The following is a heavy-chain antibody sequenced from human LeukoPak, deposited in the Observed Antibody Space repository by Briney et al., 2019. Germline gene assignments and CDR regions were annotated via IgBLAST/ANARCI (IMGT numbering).Heavy chain of an antibody. CDR2: ISSSSSYI. J-gene: IGHJ3*02. CDR1: GFTFSSYW. Sequence: GGSLRLXCAASGFTFSSYWMHWVRHAPGKGLGWVSSISSSSSYIYYADSVKGRFTISRDNAKNSLYLQMNSLRAEDTAVYYCARDHYAFDIWGQGTMVTVSS. V-gene: IGHV3-21*01. CDR3: ARDHYAFDI.